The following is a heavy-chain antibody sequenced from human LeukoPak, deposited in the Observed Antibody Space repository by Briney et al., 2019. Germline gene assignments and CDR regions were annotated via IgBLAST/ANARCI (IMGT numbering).Heavy chain of an antibody. CDR2: ISYDGSNK. V-gene: IGHV3-30-3*01. CDR3: ARTTTPHYYGSGSYALGY. J-gene: IGHJ4*02. CDR1: GFTFSTYA. Sequence: GGSLRLSCAASGFTFSTYAMHWVRQGPGKGLEWVAVISYDGSNKFYADSVKGRFTISRDNSKNTLYLQMSSLSAEDTAVYYCARTTTPHYYGSGSYALGYWGQGTLVTVSS. D-gene: IGHD3-10*01.